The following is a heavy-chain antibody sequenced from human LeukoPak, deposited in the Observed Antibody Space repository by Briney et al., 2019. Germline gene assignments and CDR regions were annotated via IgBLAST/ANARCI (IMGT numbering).Heavy chain of an antibody. CDR3: ARGRGSVVRGVIISGPSYYYYMDV. CDR2: IYYSGST. Sequence: KPSETLSLTCTVSGGSISSYYWSWIRQPPGKGLEWIGYIYYSGSTNYNPSLKSRVTISVDTSKNQFSLKLSSVTAADTAVYYCARGRGSVVRGVIISGPSYYYYMDVWGKGTTVTVSS. J-gene: IGHJ6*03. D-gene: IGHD3-10*01. V-gene: IGHV4-59*01. CDR1: GGSISSYY.